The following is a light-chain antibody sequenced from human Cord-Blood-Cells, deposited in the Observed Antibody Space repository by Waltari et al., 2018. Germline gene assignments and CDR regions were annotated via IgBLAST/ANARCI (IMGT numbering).Light chain of an antibody. Sequence: SSELTQPPSVSVSTGQTARITCSGDALPQQYTSWYQQKPGQAPVLVIYNDSERPSGIPERFSGSSSGTTVTLTISGVQAEDEADYYCQSADSSGTYYVFGTGTKVTVL. CDR1: ALPQQY. CDR2: NDS. V-gene: IGLV3-25*03. J-gene: IGLJ1*01. CDR3: QSADSSGTYYV.